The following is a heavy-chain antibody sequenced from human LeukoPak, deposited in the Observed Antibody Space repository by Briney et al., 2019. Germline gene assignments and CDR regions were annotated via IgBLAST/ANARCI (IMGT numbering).Heavy chain of an antibody. Sequence: GGSLRLSCAASGFTFSSYEMNWVRQAPGKGLEWVSSISSSGSNIYYGDSVKGRFSISRDNAQNSLYLQMNSLRAEDTAVYYCARGGGNYGKYHFDYWGQGTLVTVSS. V-gene: IGHV3-21*01. CDR2: ISSSGSNI. J-gene: IGHJ4*02. CDR3: ARGGGNYGKYHFDY. CDR1: GFTFSSYE. D-gene: IGHD1-26*01.